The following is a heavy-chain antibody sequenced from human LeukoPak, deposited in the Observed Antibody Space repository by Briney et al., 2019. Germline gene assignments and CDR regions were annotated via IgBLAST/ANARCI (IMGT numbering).Heavy chain of an antibody. CDR1: GYTFTSYA. V-gene: IGHV1-3*01. D-gene: IGHD3-3*01. Sequence: GASVKVSCKASGYTFTSYAMHWVRQAPGQRLEWMGWINAGNSNTKYSQKFQGRVTITRDTSASTAYMELSSLRSEDTAVYYCARVYYDFWSGYSDGFDYWGQGTLVTVSS. CDR2: INAGNSNT. J-gene: IGHJ4*02. CDR3: ARVYYDFWSGYSDGFDY.